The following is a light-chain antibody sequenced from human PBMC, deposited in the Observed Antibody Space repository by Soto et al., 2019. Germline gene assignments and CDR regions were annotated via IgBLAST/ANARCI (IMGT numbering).Light chain of an antibody. Sequence: EIVLTQSPATLSLSPGERVTLSCRASQSIRSNLVWYQQRPGQAPRLLIYGASSRATGIPARFSGRGSGTEFTLTISRLEPEDFAAYYCQQYGTSPWTFCQGTKVDIK. CDR2: GAS. CDR1: QSIRSN. V-gene: IGKV3-20*01. J-gene: IGKJ1*01. CDR3: QQYGTSPWT.